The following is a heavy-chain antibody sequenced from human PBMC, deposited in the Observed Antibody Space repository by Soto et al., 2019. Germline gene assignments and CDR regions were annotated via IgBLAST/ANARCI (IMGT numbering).Heavy chain of an antibody. CDR2: IYWYDYN. Sequence: QITLKESGPTLVKPTQTLTLTCSFSGFSLTSTAVGVNWIRQPPGKALEWLALIYWYDYNHFSPSLKSRLSVTKDTSKNQVVLTMTNMDPVDTATYYCAHGSGWLSDYWGQGILVTVSS. CDR1: GFSLTSTAVG. D-gene: IGHD6-19*01. J-gene: IGHJ4*02. V-gene: IGHV2-5*01. CDR3: AHGSGWLSDY.